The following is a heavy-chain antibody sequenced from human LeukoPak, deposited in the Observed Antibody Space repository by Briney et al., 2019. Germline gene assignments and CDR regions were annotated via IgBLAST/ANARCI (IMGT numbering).Heavy chain of an antibody. CDR3: ARVMAAGPYYYYYYMDV. Sequence: GASVKVSCKASGYTFTGYYMHWVRQAPGQGLEWMGWINPNSGGTNYAQKFQGRVTMTRDTSISTAYMELSRLRSDDTAVYYCARVMAAGPYYYYYYMDVWGKGTTVTVSS. CDR1: GYTFTGYY. J-gene: IGHJ6*03. V-gene: IGHV1-2*02. CDR2: INPNSGGT. D-gene: IGHD6-13*01.